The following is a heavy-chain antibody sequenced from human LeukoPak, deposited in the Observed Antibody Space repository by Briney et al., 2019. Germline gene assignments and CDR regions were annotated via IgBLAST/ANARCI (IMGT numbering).Heavy chain of an antibody. CDR2: IYSGGNT. CDR3: ARSYGGSPDDY. V-gene: IGHV3-53*01. Sequence: PGGSLRLSCAASGFTVSSSYMSWVRQAPGKGLEWVSLIYSGGNTYYADSVKGRFTISRDNSKNTLYLQMNSLRAEDTAVYYCARSYGGSPDDYWAREPWSPSPQ. J-gene: IGHJ4*02. CDR1: GFTVSSSY. D-gene: IGHD4-23*01.